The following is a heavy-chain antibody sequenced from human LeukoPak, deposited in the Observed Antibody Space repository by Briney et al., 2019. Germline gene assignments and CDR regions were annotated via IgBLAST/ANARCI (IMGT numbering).Heavy chain of an antibody. J-gene: IGHJ6*02. CDR3: ARDPANWNYDYYYGMDV. CDR1: GYTVTSYG. D-gene: IGHD1-1*01. Sequence: GASEKVSCKASGYTVTSYGISWVRQAPGQGHEWMGWSSAYNGNTNYAQKLQGRVTMSTDTSTSTAYMELRSLRSDDTAVYYCARDPANWNYDYYYGMDVWGQGTTVTVSS. CDR2: SSAYNGNT. V-gene: IGHV1-18*01.